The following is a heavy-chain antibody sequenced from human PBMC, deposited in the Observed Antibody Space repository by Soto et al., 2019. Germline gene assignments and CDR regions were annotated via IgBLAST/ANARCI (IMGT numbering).Heavy chain of an antibody. CDR2: SHHSGST. Sequence: QVQLQESGPGLVKPSGTLSLTCAVSGVSISSHDWWTWVRQPPGKGREWIGESHHSGSTNYNSSLESRVTIEVDTSKNQFSLKLRSVPIADTAVYSCATRDTSRFYWGQGTLVNVSP. D-gene: IGHD6-13*01. CDR1: GVSISSHDW. J-gene: IGHJ4*02. CDR3: ATRDTSRFY. V-gene: IGHV4-4*02.